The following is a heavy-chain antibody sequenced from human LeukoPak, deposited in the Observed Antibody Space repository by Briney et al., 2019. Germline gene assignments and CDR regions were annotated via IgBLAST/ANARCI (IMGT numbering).Heavy chain of an antibody. CDR3: ARGIKQLANWFDP. CDR1: GYTFTSYA. Sequence: ASVKVSCKASGYTFTSYATHWVRQAPGQRLEWMGWINAGNGNTKYSQKFQGRVTITRDTSASTAYMELSSLRSEDTAVYYCARGIKQLANWFDPWGQGTLVTVSS. CDR2: INAGNGNT. D-gene: IGHD6-13*01. V-gene: IGHV1-3*01. J-gene: IGHJ5*02.